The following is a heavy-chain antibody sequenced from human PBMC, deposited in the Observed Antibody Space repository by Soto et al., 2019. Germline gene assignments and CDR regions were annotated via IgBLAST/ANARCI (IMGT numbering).Heavy chain of an antibody. CDR3: ARDVDTAPDY. CDR2: IYSGGST. Sequence: EVQLVESGGGLVQPGGSLRLSCPASGFTVSSNYISWAGQPPGKGLEWVSVIYSGGSTYYADSVKGRFTISRDNSKNTLYLQMNSLTAEDTAVYYCARDVDTAPDYWGQGTLVTVSS. CDR1: GFTVSSNY. V-gene: IGHV3-66*01. J-gene: IGHJ4*02. D-gene: IGHD5-18*01.